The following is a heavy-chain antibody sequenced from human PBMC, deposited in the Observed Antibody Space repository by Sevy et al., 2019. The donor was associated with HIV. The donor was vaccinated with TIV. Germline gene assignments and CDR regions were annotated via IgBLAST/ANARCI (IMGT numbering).Heavy chain of an antibody. CDR3: ARDYSGRYYRFDL. CDR2: ITRDGKAK. Sequence: GGSLRLSCAASGFSFSSSSMNWLRQAPGKGLEWLAYITRDGKAKYYADFVKGRFTISRDNAQNSLFLQLNSLRDDDTAVYYCARDYSGRYYRFDLWGHGTLVTVSS. V-gene: IGHV3-48*02. CDR1: GFSFSSSS. J-gene: IGHJ4*01. D-gene: IGHD1-26*01.